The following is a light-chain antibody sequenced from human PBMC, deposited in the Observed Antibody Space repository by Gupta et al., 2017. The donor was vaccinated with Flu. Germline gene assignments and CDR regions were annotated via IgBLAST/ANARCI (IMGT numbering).Light chain of an antibody. CDR3: QQDDSYPSI. J-gene: IGKJ2*01. V-gene: IGKV1-8*01. CDR2: AAS. CDR1: QGISSY. Sequence: AIRMTQSPSSFSASTGDRVTITCRASQGISSYLAWYQQKPGKAPKLLIYAASTLQSGVPSRFSGSGSGTDFTLTISGLQSEDFATYYCQQDDSYPSIFGQGTKLEIK.